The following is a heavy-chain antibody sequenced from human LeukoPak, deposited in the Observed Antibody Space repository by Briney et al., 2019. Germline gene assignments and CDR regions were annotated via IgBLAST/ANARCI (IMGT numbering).Heavy chain of an antibody. Sequence: KSSETLSLTCTVSGGSISSSSYYWGWIRQPPGKGLEWIGSIYYSGSTYYNPSLKSRVTISLDTSKNQFSLRLSSVTAADTAVYYCARHIEYYQPIDYWGQGTLVTVSS. CDR1: GGSISSSSYY. D-gene: IGHD2-2*01. CDR2: IYYSGST. J-gene: IGHJ4*02. CDR3: ARHIEYYQPIDY. V-gene: IGHV4-39*01.